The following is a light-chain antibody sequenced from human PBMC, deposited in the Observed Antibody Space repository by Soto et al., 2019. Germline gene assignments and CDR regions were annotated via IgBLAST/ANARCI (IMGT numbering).Light chain of an antibody. J-gene: IGLJ3*02. Sequence: QLVLTQSSSASASLGSSVKLTCTLSSGHSSFIIAWHQQQPGKAPRFLMKLEGDGSYDKGSGVPDRFSGSGSGADRYLTISNLQFEDEADYYCETWDDNTWVFGGGTKLTVL. CDR3: ETWDDNTWV. CDR1: SGHSSFI. CDR2: LEGDGSY. V-gene: IGLV4-60*02.